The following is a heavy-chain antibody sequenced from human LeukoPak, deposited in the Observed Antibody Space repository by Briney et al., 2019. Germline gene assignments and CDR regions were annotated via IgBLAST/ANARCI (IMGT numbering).Heavy chain of an antibody. V-gene: IGHV3-33*08. J-gene: IGHJ4*02. CDR3: ARGGYSSGWWVHFDY. D-gene: IGHD6-19*01. CDR2: IWYDGSNK. Sequence: GGSLRLSCAASGFTISSYYMAWVRQAPGKGLEWVAVIWYDGSNKYYADSVKGRFTISRDNSKNTLYLQMNSLRAEDTAVYYCARGGYSSGWWVHFDYWGREPWSPSPQ. CDR1: GFTISSYY.